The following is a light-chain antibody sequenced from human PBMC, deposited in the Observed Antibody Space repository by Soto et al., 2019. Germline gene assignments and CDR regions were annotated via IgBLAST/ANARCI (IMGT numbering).Light chain of an antibody. CDR3: QQYNNWPWT. V-gene: IGKV3-15*01. CDR2: GAS. Sequence: EVVVTQSPATLSVSPGERATLSCRASQSVNSNLAWYQQKPGQAPRLLIYGASTRATGIPATFSGSGSGTDFTLTITSLQSEDFAIYYCQQYNNWPWTFGQGTKVDIK. CDR1: QSVNSN. J-gene: IGKJ1*01.